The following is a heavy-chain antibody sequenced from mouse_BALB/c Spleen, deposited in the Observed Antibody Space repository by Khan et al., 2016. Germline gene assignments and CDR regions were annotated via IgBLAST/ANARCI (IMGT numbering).Heavy chain of an antibody. Sequence: VQLQESGAELVRPGTSVKVSCKASGYAFTNYLIEWVKQRPGQGLEWIGVINPGSGGTNYNEKFKGKATLTADKSSSTAYMQRSSLTSDDSAVYCCARYDGNYYAMDYWGQGTSVTVSS. J-gene: IGHJ4*01. V-gene: IGHV1-54*01. CDR1: GYAFTNYL. D-gene: IGHD2-3*01. CDR3: ARYDGNYYAMDY. CDR2: INPGSGGT.